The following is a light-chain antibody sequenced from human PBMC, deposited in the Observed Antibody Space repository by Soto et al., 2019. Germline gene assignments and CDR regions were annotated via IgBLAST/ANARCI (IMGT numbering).Light chain of an antibody. V-gene: IGKV3-15*01. CDR1: HSISDT. J-gene: IGKJ4*01. Sequence: EIVMTQSPATLSVSPGERATLSCRASHSISDTLAWYQQKPGQTPRLLIFGAYTRASGIPARFNGSGSGTEFTLAISSLQSEDFAIYYCHQYNTWPLTFGGGTKVDI. CDR3: HQYNTWPLT. CDR2: GAY.